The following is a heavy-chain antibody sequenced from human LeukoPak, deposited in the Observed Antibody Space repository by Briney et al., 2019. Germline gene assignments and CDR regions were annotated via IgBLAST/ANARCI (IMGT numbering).Heavy chain of an antibody. CDR3: ARDGEYCSSTSCYVSWFDP. V-gene: IGHV1-3*03. Sequence: ASVKVSCKASGGTFSSYAISWVRQAPGQRLEWMGWINAGNGNTKYSQEFQGRVTITRDTSASTAYMELSSLRSEDMAVYYCARDGEYCSSTSCYVSWFDPWGQGTLVTVSS. D-gene: IGHD2-2*01. J-gene: IGHJ5*02. CDR1: GGTFSSYA. CDR2: INAGNGNT.